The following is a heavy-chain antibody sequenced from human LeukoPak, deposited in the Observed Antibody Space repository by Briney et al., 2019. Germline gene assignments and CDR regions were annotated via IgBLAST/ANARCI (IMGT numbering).Heavy chain of an antibody. CDR1: GFRFSDYW. CDR2: IKQDGSEK. Sequence: PGGSLRLSCGASGFRFSDYWMSWVRQAPGKGLEWVANIKQDGSEKNYVDSVKGRFIISRDNAKNSLYLQMNSLRGEDTAMYFCVADRRTVTLKYWGQGTLVTVSS. V-gene: IGHV3-7*01. D-gene: IGHD4-17*01. J-gene: IGHJ4*02. CDR3: VADRRTVTLKY.